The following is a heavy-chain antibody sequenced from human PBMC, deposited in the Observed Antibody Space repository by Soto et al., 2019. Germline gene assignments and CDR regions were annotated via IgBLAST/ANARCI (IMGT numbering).Heavy chain of an antibody. CDR2: ITPGGTSI. CDR3: ARVQWRGSDF. J-gene: IGHJ3*01. D-gene: IGHD6-19*01. CDR1: GFTFSSYS. V-gene: IGHV3-21*03. Sequence: EVQLVESGGGLVKPGGSLRLSCEASGFTFSSYSINWVRQAPGKGLVWVSRITPGGTSIDYADSVKGRFTISRDNAKNSLYLQMNSLRAEDTAVYYCARVQWRGSDFWGQGTMVTVSS.